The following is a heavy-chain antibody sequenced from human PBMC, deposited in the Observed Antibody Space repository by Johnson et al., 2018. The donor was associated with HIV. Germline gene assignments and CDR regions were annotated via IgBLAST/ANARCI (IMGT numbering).Heavy chain of an antibody. J-gene: IGHJ3*02. CDR2: IWCDGSDK. V-gene: IGHV3-33*01. CDR3: ARPIARGASNI. CDR1: GFTFSSYG. Sequence: QVQLVESGGGVVQPGRSLRLSCAASGFTFSSYGIHWVRQAPGKGLEWEAFIWCDGSDKSYAGSVKGRFTISRDNSKNSLYLQMNSLRAEDTALYYCARPIARGASNIWGQGTMVTVSS. D-gene: IGHD1-26*01.